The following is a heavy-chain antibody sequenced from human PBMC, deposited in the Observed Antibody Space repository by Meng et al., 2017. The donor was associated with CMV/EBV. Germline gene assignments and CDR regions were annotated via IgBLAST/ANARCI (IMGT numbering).Heavy chain of an antibody. D-gene: IGHD2-21*02. V-gene: IGHV3-21*01. CDR3: ARVVSRVTVVGFSFDF. J-gene: IGHJ4*02. CDR2: ITSNSDYV. Sequence: GEALKISCAASGFTFRTYNMNWVRQAPGRGLEWVSSITSNSDYVRYAGSVKGRFTISRDNVKNALYLQLNNVRAEDTSLYYCARVVSRVTVVGFSFDFWGLGTLVTVSS. CDR1: GFTFRTYN.